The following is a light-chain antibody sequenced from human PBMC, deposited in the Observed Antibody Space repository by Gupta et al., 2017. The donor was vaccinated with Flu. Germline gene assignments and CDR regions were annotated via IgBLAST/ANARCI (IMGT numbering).Light chain of an antibody. J-gene: IGKJ3*01. Sequence: EIVLTQSPATLSVSPGERVTLSCRASQSVRDNNLAWYQQKPGQAPRLLISATFTRASGIPDRCSGSGSGTEFTLTISSLQSEDVAVYYCQQYNNWPPLVTVGPGTRVDVK. CDR3: QQYNNWPPLVT. CDR2: ATF. CDR1: QSVRDNN. V-gene: IGKV3-15*01.